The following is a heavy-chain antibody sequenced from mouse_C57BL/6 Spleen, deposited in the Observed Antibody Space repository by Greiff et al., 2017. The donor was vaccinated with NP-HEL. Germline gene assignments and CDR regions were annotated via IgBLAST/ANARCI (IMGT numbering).Heavy chain of an antibody. CDR3: ARRGGLPAWFAY. Sequence: QVQLQQPGAELVRPGSSVKLSCKASGYTFTSYSMDWVKQRPGQGLEWIGNIYPSDSETHYNQKFKDKATLTVDKSSSTAYMQLSSLTSEDSAVYYCARRGGLPAWFAYWGQGTLVTVSA. V-gene: IGHV1-61*01. CDR2: IYPSDSET. J-gene: IGHJ3*01. D-gene: IGHD2-4*01. CDR1: GYTFTSYS.